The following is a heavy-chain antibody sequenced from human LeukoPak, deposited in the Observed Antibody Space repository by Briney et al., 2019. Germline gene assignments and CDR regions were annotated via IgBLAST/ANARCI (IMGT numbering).Heavy chain of an antibody. CDR3: ARLARSCSAGSCHTLYFDY. V-gene: IGHV1-69*05. CDR1: GGTFSSYA. D-gene: IGHD2-15*01. CDR2: IIPIFGTA. Sequence: SVKVSCKASGGTFSSYAISWVRQAPGQGLEWMGRIIPIFGTAIYAQEFQGRVAITTDESTSTAYIELSSLRSEDTAVYYCARLARSCSAGSCHTLYFDYWGQGTLVTVSS. J-gene: IGHJ4*02.